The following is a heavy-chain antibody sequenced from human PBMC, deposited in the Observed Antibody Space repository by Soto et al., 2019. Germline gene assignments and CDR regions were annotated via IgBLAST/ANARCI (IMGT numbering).Heavy chain of an antibody. J-gene: IGHJ4*02. CDR2: INHSGST. Sequence: SETLSLTCAVYGGSFSGYYWSWIRQPPGKGLEWIGEINHSGSTNYNPSLKSRVTISGDTSKNQFSLKRSSVTAADTAVYYCASRGYSSSWYEDYWGQGTLVTVSS. D-gene: IGHD6-13*01. V-gene: IGHV4-34*01. CDR1: GGSFSGYY. CDR3: ASRGYSSSWYEDY.